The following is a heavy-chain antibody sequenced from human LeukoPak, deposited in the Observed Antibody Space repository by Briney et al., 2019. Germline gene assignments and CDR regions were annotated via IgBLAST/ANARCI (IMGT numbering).Heavy chain of an antibody. Sequence: GGSLRLSCAASGFTFSSYAMSWVRQAPGKGLEWVSAISGSGGSTYYADSVKGRFTIPRDNSKNTLYLQMNSLRAEDTAVYYCAKDSTNYYDSSGYEDYWGQGTLVTVSS. CDR3: AKDSTNYYDSSGYEDY. CDR2: ISGSGGST. D-gene: IGHD3-22*01. J-gene: IGHJ4*02. V-gene: IGHV3-23*01. CDR1: GFTFSSYA.